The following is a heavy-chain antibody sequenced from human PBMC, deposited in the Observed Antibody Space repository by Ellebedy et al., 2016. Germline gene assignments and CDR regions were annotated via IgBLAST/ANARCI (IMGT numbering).Heavy chain of an antibody. CDR2: IYRSGST. J-gene: IGHJ4*02. V-gene: IGHV3-53*01. CDR1: GFTVSSNY. CDR3: ARDYGKIAAAGTLFDY. D-gene: IGHD6-13*01. Sequence: GESLKISCAVSGFTVSSNYMSWVRQAPGKGLEWVAIIYRSGSTFYPYSVKGRFPISRYNSKNTLYLQMNSLRAEDTAVYYCARDYGKIAAAGTLFDYWGQGTLVTVSS.